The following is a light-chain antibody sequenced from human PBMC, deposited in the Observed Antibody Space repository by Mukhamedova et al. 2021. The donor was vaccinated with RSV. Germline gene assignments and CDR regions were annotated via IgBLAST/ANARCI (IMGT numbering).Light chain of an antibody. V-gene: IGKV2-29*03. CDR3: MQTTHRPDH. CDR2: EVS. Sequence: YWHLQKPGQSPQLLIYEVSGRFSGVPDRFSGSGSGTDFTLKIRRVEAEEVGVYYCMQTTHRPDHFCPGTK. J-gene: IGKJ2*01.